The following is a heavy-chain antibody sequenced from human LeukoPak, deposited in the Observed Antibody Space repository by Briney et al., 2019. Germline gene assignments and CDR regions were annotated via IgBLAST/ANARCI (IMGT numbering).Heavy chain of an antibody. V-gene: IGHV3-48*01. J-gene: IGHJ4*02. CDR1: GFTFSSSN. CDR3: ATRWFGELSFGY. Sequence: GGSLRLSCVVSGFTFSSSNMDWVRQAPGRGLEWVSYISSSSSTIYYADSVKGRFTISRDNAKNSLYLQMNSLRAEDTAVYYCATRWFGELSFGYWGQGTLVTVSS. D-gene: IGHD3-10*01. CDR2: ISSSSSTI.